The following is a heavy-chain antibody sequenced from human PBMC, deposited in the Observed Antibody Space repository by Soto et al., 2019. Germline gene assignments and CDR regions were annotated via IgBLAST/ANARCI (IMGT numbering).Heavy chain of an antibody. J-gene: IGHJ5*02. D-gene: IGHD3-3*01. CDR1: GDTFTSYY. Sequence: ASVKVSSKAPGDTFTSYYLNWVRQAPGQGLEWMGVINPHGGSTKYAQKFQGRVTMTSDTSRSTVYMELRSLRSDDTAIYYCARSSGGNFGIIIEGSNWFDPWGQGTLVTVSS. CDR2: INPHGGST. V-gene: IGHV1-46*01. CDR3: ARSSGGNFGIIIEGSNWFDP.